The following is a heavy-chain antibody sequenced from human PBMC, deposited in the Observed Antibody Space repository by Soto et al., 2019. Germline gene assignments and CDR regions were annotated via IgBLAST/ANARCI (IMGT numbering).Heavy chain of an antibody. J-gene: IGHJ6*02. D-gene: IGHD4-4*01. Sequence: GGSLRLSCAASGFIFSSYGMHWVRQAPGEGLEGVAFIWYDGSTKYYADSVRGRFTISRDNSKNTLYLHMSSLRAEDTAVYYCAKEGGVYSPGYYYGLDVWGQGTTVTVSS. CDR2: IWYDGSTK. V-gene: IGHV3-30*02. CDR3: AKEGGVYSPGYYYGLDV. CDR1: GFIFSSYG.